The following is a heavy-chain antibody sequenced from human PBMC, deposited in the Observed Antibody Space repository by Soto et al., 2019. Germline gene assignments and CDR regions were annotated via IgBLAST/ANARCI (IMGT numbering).Heavy chain of an antibody. CDR1: GFTFSSYA. CDR3: ARETYYDSSGYLPDYYYYGMDV. D-gene: IGHD3-22*01. CDR2: ISYDGSNK. J-gene: IGHJ6*02. V-gene: IGHV3-30-3*01. Sequence: QVQLVESGGGVVQPGRSLRLSCAASGFTFSSYAMHWVRQAPGKGLEWVAVISYDGSNKYYADSVKGRFTISRDNSKNTLYLQMNSLRAEDTAVYYCARETYYDSSGYLPDYYYYGMDVWGQGTTVTVSS.